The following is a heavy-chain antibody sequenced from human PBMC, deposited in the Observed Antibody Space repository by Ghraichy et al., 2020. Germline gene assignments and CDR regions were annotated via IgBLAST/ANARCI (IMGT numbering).Heavy chain of an antibody. Sequence: SETLSLTCSVSGASISSSLWSWIRQAPGKGLEWIAYIDYSAKSKFNPSLKTRINMSVDVSKSQYSLNLSSVTAADTAVYFCARFLVVPGAMQYFYYYMDVGGKGTTVTVSS. CDR2: IDYSAKS. V-gene: IGHV4-59*01. D-gene: IGHD2-2*01. CDR3: ARFLVVPGAMQYFYYYMDV. J-gene: IGHJ6*03. CDR1: GASISSSL.